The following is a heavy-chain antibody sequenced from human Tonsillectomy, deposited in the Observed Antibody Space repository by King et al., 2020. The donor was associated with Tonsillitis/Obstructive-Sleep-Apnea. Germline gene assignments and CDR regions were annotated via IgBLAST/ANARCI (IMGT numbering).Heavy chain of an antibody. CDR1: GDSINNSRYF. D-gene: IGHD3-3*01. CDR2: LFSTGKT. CDR3: ARGMQFLDWEAWNYFDL. J-gene: IGHJ4*02. V-gene: IGHV4-39*02. Sequence: QLQESGPGLVKPSETLSLTCSVSGDSINNSRYFWGWIRQAPGQGLESIGCLFSTGKTHYSPSLESRVTISLDRSKNRFSLRVASVTAADTGIYFCARGMQFLDWEAWNYFDLWGQGSLVTVSS.